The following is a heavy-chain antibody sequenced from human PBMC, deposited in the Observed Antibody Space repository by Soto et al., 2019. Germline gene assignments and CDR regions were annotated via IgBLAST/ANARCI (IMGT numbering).Heavy chain of an antibody. CDR2: IYRSGTT. CDR3: ARVQMATIYFDY. J-gene: IGHJ4*02. CDR1: GDSINTYY. Sequence: SETLSLTCTVSGDSINTYYWSWIRQPPGKGLEWIGHIYRSGTTRYNPSVESRVTISVDTSKNQFSLELSSVTAADTAVYYCARVQMATIYFDYWGQGILVTVSS. D-gene: IGHD5-12*01. V-gene: IGHV4-59*01.